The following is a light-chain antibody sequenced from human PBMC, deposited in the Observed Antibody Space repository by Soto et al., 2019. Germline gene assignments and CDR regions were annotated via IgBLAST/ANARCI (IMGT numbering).Light chain of an antibody. CDR2: LGS. V-gene: IGKV2-28*01. CDR1: QSLLHSNGYNY. J-gene: IGKJ3*01. CDR3: MQASTCT. Sequence: EIVMTQSPLSLPVTPGEPASISCRSSQSLLHSNGYNYLDWYLQKPGQSPQLLIYLGSNRASGVPDRFSGSGSGTDFTLKISRVEAEDVGVYYRMQASTCTFGPGTKVDIK.